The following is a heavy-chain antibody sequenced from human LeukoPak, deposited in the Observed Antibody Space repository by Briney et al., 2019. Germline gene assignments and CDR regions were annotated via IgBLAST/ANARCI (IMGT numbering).Heavy chain of an antibody. D-gene: IGHD6-6*01. CDR3: ARQGGGSYSSSSVWFDP. CDR1: RYNFASYW. Sequence: GESLKISCQGSRYNFASYWIGWVRQMPGKGLEWMGIIYPGDSDTRYSPSFQGQVTISADKSISTAYLQWSSLKASDTAMYYCARQGGGSYSSSSVWFDPWGQGTLVTVSS. J-gene: IGHJ5*02. CDR2: IYPGDSDT. V-gene: IGHV5-51*01.